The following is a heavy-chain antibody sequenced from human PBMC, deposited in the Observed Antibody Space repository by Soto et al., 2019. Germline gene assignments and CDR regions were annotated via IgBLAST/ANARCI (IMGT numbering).Heavy chain of an antibody. CDR3: AKEHWDCSSTSCYLVDY. J-gene: IGHJ4*02. CDR2: ISGSGGST. D-gene: IGHD2-2*01. V-gene: IGHV3-23*01. CDR1: GFTFSSYA. Sequence: GVSLRLSCAASGFTFSSYAMSWVRQAPGKGLEWVSAISGSGGSTYYADSVKGRFTISRDNSKNTLYLQMNSLRAEDTAVYYCHAKEHWDCSSTSCYLVDYWGQGTLVTVSS.